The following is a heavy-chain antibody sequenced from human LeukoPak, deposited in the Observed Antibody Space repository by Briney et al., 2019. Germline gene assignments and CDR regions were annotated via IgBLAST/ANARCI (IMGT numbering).Heavy chain of an antibody. J-gene: IGHJ4*02. Sequence: SGGSLRLSCAASGFTFSSYAMSWVHQAPGKGLEWVSAISGSGGSTYYAASVKGRFTISRDSSKNTLYLQVNSLRAEDTAVYYCAKDYFKGDQTYYFDYWGQGTLVTVSS. CDR2: ISGSGGST. V-gene: IGHV3-23*01. D-gene: IGHD3-10*01. CDR1: GFTFSSYA. CDR3: AKDYFKGDQTYYFDY.